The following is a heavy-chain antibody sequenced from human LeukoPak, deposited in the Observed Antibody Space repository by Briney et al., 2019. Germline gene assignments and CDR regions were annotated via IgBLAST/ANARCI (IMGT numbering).Heavy chain of an antibody. CDR3: ARQSLTPSTDFDY. V-gene: IGHV4-39*01. J-gene: IGHJ4*02. CDR1: GGSISSSSYY. CDR2: IYYSGST. Sequence: PSETLSLTCTVSGGSISSSSYYWGWIRQPPGKGLEWIGSIYYSGSTYYNPSLKSRVTISLDTSKNQFSLKLSSVTAADTAVYSCARQSLTPSTDFDYWGQGTLVTVSP. D-gene: IGHD4-23*01.